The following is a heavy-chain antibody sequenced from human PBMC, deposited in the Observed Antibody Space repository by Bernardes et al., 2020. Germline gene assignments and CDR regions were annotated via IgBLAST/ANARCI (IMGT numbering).Heavy chain of an antibody. CDR3: ARASSGDYPNR. D-gene: IGHD3-22*01. CDR2: IYTGGGT. CDR1: GFTVSSTY. V-gene: IGHV3-53*01. Sequence: GGSLRLSCAASGFTVSSTYMSWVRQAPGKGLEGVSVIYTGGGTYYADSVKGRFTISRDNSKNTLYLQMNSLRAEDTAVYYCARASSGDYPNRWGQGTLVTVSS. J-gene: IGHJ4*02.